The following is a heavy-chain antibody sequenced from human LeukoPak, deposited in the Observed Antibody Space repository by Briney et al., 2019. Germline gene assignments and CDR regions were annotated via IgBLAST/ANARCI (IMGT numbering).Heavy chain of an antibody. V-gene: IGHV3-9*01. CDR3: ARDPTGTAEYFQH. J-gene: IGHJ1*01. D-gene: IGHD1-1*01. Sequence: GGSLRLSCAASGFTFDDYAMHWVRQAPGKGLEWVSGISWNSGSIGYADSVKGRFTISRDNAKNSLYLQMNSLRAEDTAVYYCARDPTGTAEYFQHWGQGTLVTVSS. CDR2: ISWNSGSI. CDR1: GFTFDDYA.